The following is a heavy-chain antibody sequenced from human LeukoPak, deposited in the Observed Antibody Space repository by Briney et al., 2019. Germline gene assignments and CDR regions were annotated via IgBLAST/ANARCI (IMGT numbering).Heavy chain of an antibody. J-gene: IGHJ4*02. V-gene: IGHV3-73*01. D-gene: IGHD3-22*01. CDR3: TRQWDSYDSSGYYYDFDY. CDR2: IRSKANSYAT. CDR1: GFTFSGSA. Sequence: QPGGSLRLSCAASGFTFSGSAMHWVRQASGKGLEWVGRIRSKANSYATAYAASVKGRFTISRDDSKDTAYLQMNSLKTEDTAVYYCTRQWDSYDSSGYYYDFDYWGQGTLVTVSS.